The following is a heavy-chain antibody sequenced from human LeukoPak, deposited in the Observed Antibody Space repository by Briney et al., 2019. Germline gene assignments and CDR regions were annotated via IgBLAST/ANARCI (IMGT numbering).Heavy chain of an antibody. V-gene: IGHV3-74*01. CDR3: TRDLKD. J-gene: IGHJ4*02. Sequence: GGSLRLSCAASGFTLSNHWMTWVRQAPGKGLVWVSRINSDGSSTNCADSVKGRFTISRDNAKNTLYLQMNSLRVEDTAVYYCTRDLKDWGRGTLVTVSS. CDR2: INSDGSST. CDR1: GFTLSNHW.